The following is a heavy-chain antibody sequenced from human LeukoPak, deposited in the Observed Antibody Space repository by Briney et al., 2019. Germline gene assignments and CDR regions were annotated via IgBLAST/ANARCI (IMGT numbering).Heavy chain of an antibody. D-gene: IGHD1-14*01. J-gene: IGHJ5*02. V-gene: IGHV3-21*01. CDR3: VRISNNAIFPNWFDP. CDR1: GFTFSTST. CDR2: ISSSNDYI. Sequence: PGGSLRLSCVASGFTFSTSTMNWVRQAPGKGLEWVSSISSSNDYIYYADSVKGRFTISRDNAKNSLYLQMNSLRAEDTAVYYCVRISNNAIFPNWFDPWGQGTLVTVSS.